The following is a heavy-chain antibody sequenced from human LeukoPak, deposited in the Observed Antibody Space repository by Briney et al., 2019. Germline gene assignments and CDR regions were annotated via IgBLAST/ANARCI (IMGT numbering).Heavy chain of an antibody. CDR1: GYTFTGYY. D-gene: IGHD3-22*01. CDR3: ARDYDSSGYLVN. V-gene: IGHV1-2*02. CDR2: INPNSGGT. Sequence: ASVKASCKASGYTFTGYYMHWVRQAPGQGLEWMGWINPNSGGTNYAQKFQGRVTMTRDTSISTAYMELSRLRSDDTAVYYCARDYDSSGYLVNWGQGTLVTVSS. J-gene: IGHJ4*02.